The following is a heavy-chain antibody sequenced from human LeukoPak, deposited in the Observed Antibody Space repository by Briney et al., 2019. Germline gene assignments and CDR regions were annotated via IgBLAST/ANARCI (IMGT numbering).Heavy chain of an antibody. Sequence: GGSLRLSCAASGFTFSNYAMSWVRQAPGKGLEWVSVIYSGGSTYYAVSVKGRFTISRDNSKNTLYLQMNSLRAEDTAVYYCATDYSPKYYYGMDVRGQGTTVTVSS. CDR2: IYSGGST. D-gene: IGHD4-11*01. V-gene: IGHV3-53*01. CDR3: ATDYSPKYYYGMDV. J-gene: IGHJ6*02. CDR1: GFTFSNYA.